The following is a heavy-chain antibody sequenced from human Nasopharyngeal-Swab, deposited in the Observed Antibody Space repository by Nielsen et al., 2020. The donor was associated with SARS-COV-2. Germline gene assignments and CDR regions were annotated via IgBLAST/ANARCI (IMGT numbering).Heavy chain of an antibody. CDR3: ASAVTGPLY. CDR1: GFNVSNNY. CDR2: IYSSGSI. J-gene: IGHJ1*01. Sequence: LSLTCAASGFNVSNNYMTWVRQAPGKGLAWVSIIYSSGSIYHADSVKGRFIISRDTSKNTLSLRMNSLRVEDTAVYYCASAVTGPLYWGQGTLATVSS. D-gene: IGHD4-11*01. V-gene: IGHV3-53*01.